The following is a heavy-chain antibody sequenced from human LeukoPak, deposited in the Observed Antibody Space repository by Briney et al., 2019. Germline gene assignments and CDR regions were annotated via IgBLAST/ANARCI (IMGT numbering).Heavy chain of an antibody. CDR2: ISSSSSAI. D-gene: IGHD6-6*01. CDR1: GFIFSSYS. V-gene: IGHV3-48*02. Sequence: PGGSLRLSCAASGFIFSSYSINWVRQAPGKGLEWLSYISSSSSAINYADSVKGRFTISRDNAKNSLYLQMNGLRDEDTAVYYCARAAVLDFWGQGTLVTVSS. J-gene: IGHJ4*02. CDR3: ARAAVLDF.